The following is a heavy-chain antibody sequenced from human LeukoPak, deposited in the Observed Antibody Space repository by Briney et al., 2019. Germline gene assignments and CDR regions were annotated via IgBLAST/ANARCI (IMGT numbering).Heavy chain of an antibody. D-gene: IGHD2-2*01. CDR3: ARDVVAARGSFDY. CDR1: GDSISSFY. Sequence: PSETLSLTCTVSGDSISSFYWSWIRQPAGQGLEWIGRVYTSGSTNYNPSLKSRATMSVDMSKNQFSLKLSSVTAAATAVYSCARDVVAARGSFDYWGQGTLVTVSS. CDR2: VYTSGST. V-gene: IGHV4-4*07. J-gene: IGHJ4*02.